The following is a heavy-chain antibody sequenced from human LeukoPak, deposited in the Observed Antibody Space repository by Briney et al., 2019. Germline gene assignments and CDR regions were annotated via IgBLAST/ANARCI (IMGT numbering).Heavy chain of an antibody. D-gene: IGHD1-1*01. CDR3: ARRPTGRNYYFDY. CDR2: IYPGDSDT. CDR1: GYSFTTYW. Sequence: GESLKISCKASGYSFTTYWIGWVRQMPGKGLEWMGIIYPGDSDTRYSPSFQGQVTISVDKSISTAYLQWTSLKASDTAMYYCARRPTGRNYYFDYWGQGALVTASS. V-gene: IGHV5-51*01. J-gene: IGHJ4*02.